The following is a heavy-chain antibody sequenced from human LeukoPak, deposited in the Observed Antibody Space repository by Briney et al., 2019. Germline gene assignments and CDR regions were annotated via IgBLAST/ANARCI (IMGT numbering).Heavy chain of an antibody. Sequence: ASVKVSRKASGYTFTSYYMHWVRQAPGQGLEWMGIINPSGGSTSYAQKFQGRVTMTRDTSTSTVYMELSSLRSEDTAVYYCARDGEWGGYFDYWGQGTLVTVSS. CDR1: GYTFTSYY. D-gene: IGHD3-10*01. V-gene: IGHV1-46*01. CDR2: INPSGGST. CDR3: ARDGEWGGYFDY. J-gene: IGHJ4*02.